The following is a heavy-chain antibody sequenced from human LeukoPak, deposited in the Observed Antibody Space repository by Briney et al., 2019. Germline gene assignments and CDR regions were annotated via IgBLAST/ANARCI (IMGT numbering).Heavy chain of an antibody. J-gene: IGHJ4*02. CDR2: IYYSGST. V-gene: IGHV4-39*07. Sequence: SETLSLTCTVSGGSISSSSYYWGWIRQPPGKGLEWIGSIYYSGSTYYNPSLKSRVTISVDTSKNQFSLKLSSVTAADTALYYCARDLYYDSSGPFDYWGQGTLVTVSS. CDR1: GGSISSSSYY. CDR3: ARDLYYDSSGPFDY. D-gene: IGHD3-22*01.